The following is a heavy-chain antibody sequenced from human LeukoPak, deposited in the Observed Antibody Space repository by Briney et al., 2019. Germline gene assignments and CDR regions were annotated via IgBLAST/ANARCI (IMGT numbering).Heavy chain of an antibody. Sequence: GGSLRLSCTASGFTFGDYAMSWVRQAPGKGLEWVGFIRSKAYGGTTEYAASVKGIFTISRDDSKSIAYLQMNSLKTEDTAVYYCTRDISGYSYGPHVYWGQGTLVTVSS. D-gene: IGHD5-18*01. J-gene: IGHJ4*02. V-gene: IGHV3-49*04. CDR1: GFTFGDYA. CDR2: IRSKAYGGTT. CDR3: TRDISGYSYGPHVY.